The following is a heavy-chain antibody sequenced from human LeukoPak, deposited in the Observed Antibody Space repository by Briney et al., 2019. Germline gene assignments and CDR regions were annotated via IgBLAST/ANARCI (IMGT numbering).Heavy chain of an antibody. D-gene: IGHD4-17*01. V-gene: IGHV3-53*01. CDR2: IYSGGST. CDR3: AREDGVGDAFDI. Sequence: GGSLRLFCAASGLPVSSNYKSWVRQAPGKGREWVSDIYSGGSTYYADSVKGRFTISRDNSKNTLYLQMNSLRAEDTAVYYCAREDGVGDAFDIWGQGTMVTVSS. CDR1: GLPVSSNY. J-gene: IGHJ3*02.